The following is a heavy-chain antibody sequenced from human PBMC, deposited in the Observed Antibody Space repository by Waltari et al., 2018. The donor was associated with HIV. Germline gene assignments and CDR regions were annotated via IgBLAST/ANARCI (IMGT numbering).Heavy chain of an antibody. CDR1: GYTVSSHS. D-gene: IGHD3-10*01. Sequence: QVQVVQSGAEVKKAGASVKVSCTASGYTVSSHSMYWVRQAPGQGLEWRGLINPSGGSTSYAQKFQGRVTMTRDTSTSTVYMELSSLRSEDTAVYYCARASISPRWFGSPGDYWGQGTLVTVSS. CDR2: INPSGGST. CDR3: ARASISPRWFGSPGDY. J-gene: IGHJ4*02. V-gene: IGHV1-46*01.